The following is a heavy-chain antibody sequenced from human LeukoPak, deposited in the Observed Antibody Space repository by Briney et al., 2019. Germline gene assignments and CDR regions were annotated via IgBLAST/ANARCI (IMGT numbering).Heavy chain of an antibody. Sequence: ASVKVSCKASGGTFSSYAISWVRQAPGQGLEWMGGIIPIFGTANYAQKFQGRVTITADKSTSTAYMELSSLRSEDTAVYYCARAPYDYVWGSYRYGQEFDPWGQGTLVTVSS. CDR1: GGTFSSYA. V-gene: IGHV1-69*06. D-gene: IGHD3-16*02. CDR3: ARAPYDYVWGSYRYGQEFDP. J-gene: IGHJ5*02. CDR2: IIPIFGTA.